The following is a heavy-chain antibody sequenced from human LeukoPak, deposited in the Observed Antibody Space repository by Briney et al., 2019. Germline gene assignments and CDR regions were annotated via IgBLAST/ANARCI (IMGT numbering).Heavy chain of an antibody. CDR2: IYTSGST. Sequence: KASETLSLTCTVSGGSISSGSYYWSWIRQPAGKGLEWIGRIYTSGSTNYNPSLKSRVTISVDTSKNQFSLKLSSVTAADTAVYYCARDLILRSSTSLDAFDIWGQGTMVTVSP. CDR3: ARDLILRSSTSLDAFDI. J-gene: IGHJ3*02. V-gene: IGHV4-61*02. CDR1: GGSISSGSYY. D-gene: IGHD2-2*01.